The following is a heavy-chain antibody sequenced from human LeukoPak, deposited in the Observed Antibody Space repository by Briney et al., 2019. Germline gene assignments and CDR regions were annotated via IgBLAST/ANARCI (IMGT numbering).Heavy chain of an antibody. Sequence: GESLKISCKGSGYSFTTYWVAWVRQMPGKGLEWMGMISPGDFDTRYTPSFKGQVTISVDKSISTAYLQWSSLKASDTAIYYCARHQGGMDVWGQGTTVTVSS. V-gene: IGHV5-51*01. J-gene: IGHJ6*02. CDR3: ARHQGGMDV. CDR1: GYSFTTYW. CDR2: ISPGDFDT.